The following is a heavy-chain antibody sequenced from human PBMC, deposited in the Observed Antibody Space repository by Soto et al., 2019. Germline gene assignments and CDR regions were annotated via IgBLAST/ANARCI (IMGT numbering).Heavy chain of an antibody. CDR1: GGTFSSYA. D-gene: IGHD5-12*01. Sequence: SVKVSCKASGGTFSSYAISWVLQAPGQGLEWMGGIIPIFGTANYAQKFQGRVTITADKSTSTAYMELSSLRSEDTAVHYCARDLGYVGVDDWFDPWGQGTLVTVSS. V-gene: IGHV1-69*06. CDR3: ARDLGYVGVDDWFDP. J-gene: IGHJ5*02. CDR2: IIPIFGTA.